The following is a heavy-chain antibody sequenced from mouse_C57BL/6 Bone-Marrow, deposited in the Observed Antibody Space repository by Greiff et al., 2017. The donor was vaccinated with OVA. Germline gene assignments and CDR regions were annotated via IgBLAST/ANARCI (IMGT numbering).Heavy chain of an antibody. J-gene: IGHJ4*01. V-gene: IGHV1-18*01. CDR1: GYTFTDYN. Sequence: VQLQQSGPELVKPGASVKIPCKASGYTFTDYNMDWVKQSHGKSLEWIGDINPNNGGTIYNQKFKGKATLTVVKSSSTAYMELRSLTSEDTAVYYCARGGYGYDGAMDYWGQGTSVTVSS. CDR2: INPNNGGT. CDR3: ARGGYGYDGAMDY. D-gene: IGHD2-2*01.